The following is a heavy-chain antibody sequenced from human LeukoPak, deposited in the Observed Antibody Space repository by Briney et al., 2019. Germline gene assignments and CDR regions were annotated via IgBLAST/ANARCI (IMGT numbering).Heavy chain of an antibody. CDR3: TTDEDTAMVTPYYFDY. J-gene: IGHJ4*02. Sequence: GGSLILSCAASGFTFSNAWMSWVHQAPGKGLEWVGRIKSKTDGGTTDYAAPVKGRFTISRDDSKNTLYLQMNSLKTEDTAVYYCTTDEDTAMVTPYYFDYWGQGTLVTVSS. CDR2: IKSKTDGGTT. V-gene: IGHV3-15*01. CDR1: GFTFSNAW. D-gene: IGHD5-18*01.